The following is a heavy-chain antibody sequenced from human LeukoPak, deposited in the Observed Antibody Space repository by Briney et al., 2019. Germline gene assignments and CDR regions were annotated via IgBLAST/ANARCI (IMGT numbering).Heavy chain of an antibody. Sequence: GGSLRLSCAASGFTVSSNYMGWVRQPPGKGLEWVSLIYSGGTTYYADSVKGRFTISRDNSKNMLYLQMNSLRAEDTAVYYCARRGSGWEDGYFDLWGRGTLATVSS. CDR2: IYSGGTT. V-gene: IGHV3-53*01. CDR1: GFTVSSNY. CDR3: ARRGSGWEDGYFDL. J-gene: IGHJ2*01. D-gene: IGHD6-19*01.